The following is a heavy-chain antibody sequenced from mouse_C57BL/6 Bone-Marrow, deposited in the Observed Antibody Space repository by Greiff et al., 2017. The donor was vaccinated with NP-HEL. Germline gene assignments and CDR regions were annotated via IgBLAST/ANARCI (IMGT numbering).Heavy chain of an antibody. D-gene: IGHD4-1*01. CDR2: ISYDGSN. V-gene: IGHV3-6*01. J-gene: IGHJ2*01. CDR1: GYSITSGYY. Sequence: EVQLQQSGPGLVKPSQSLSLTCSVTGYSITSGYYWNWIRQFPGNKLEWMGYISYDGSNNYNPSLKNRISITRDTSKNQFFLKLNSVTTEDTATDYCARGRRSSPLPGTYWGQGTTLTVSS. CDR3: ARGRRSSPLPGTY.